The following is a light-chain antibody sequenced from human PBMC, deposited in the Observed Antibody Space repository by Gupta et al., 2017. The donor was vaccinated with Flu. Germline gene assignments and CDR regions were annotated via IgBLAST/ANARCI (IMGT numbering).Light chain of an antibody. CDR3: VAWDDNLSGQV. J-gene: IGLJ2*01. V-gene: IGLV1-47*01. CDR2: RNN. Sequence: QSVLTQPPSPSGTPGQRVTISCSGSSSNIGRYYVYWYQHLPGTAPKVLISRNNQRPSGVPDRFAGSKSGTSASLAIRGLRSEDEGDYYCVAWDDNLSGQVFGGGTKLTVL. CDR1: SSNIGRYY.